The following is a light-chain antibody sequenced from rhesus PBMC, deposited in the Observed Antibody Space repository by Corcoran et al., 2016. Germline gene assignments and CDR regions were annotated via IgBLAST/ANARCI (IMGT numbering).Light chain of an antibody. CDR1: QSISSW. J-gene: IGKJ3*01. Sequence: IQMTQSPSSLSASVGDTVTITCRASQSISSWLDWYHQKPGKAPKLLIYKASSLQMGVPSRFSGSGSGTDFTLTISSLQPKDFATYYCLQYSSSPFTFGPGTKLDIK. CDR2: KAS. V-gene: IGKV1-22*01. CDR3: LQYSSSPFT.